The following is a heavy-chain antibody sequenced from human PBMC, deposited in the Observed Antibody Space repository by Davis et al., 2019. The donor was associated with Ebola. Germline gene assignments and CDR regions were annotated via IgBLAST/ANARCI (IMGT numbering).Heavy chain of an antibody. V-gene: IGHV4-34*01. J-gene: IGHJ5*02. Sequence: MPSETLSLTCTVSGGSISSYYWSWIRQPPGKGLEWIGEINHSGSTNYNPSLKSRVTISVDTSKNQFSLKLSSVTAADTAVYYCARGPYRGSSGYYYGRWGWFDPWGQGTLVTVSS. CDR2: INHSGST. D-gene: IGHD3-22*01. CDR3: ARGPYRGSSGYYYGRWGWFDP. CDR1: GGSISSYY.